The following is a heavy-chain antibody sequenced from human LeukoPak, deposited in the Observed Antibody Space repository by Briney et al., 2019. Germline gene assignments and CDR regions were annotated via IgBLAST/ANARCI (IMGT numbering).Heavy chain of an antibody. D-gene: IGHD2-2*01. Sequence: ASVKVSCKASGGTFSSYAISWVRQAPGQGLEWMGEIIPIFGTANYAQKFQGRVTITADESTSTAYMELSSLRSEDTAVYYCARGVVVVPAAPNWFDPWGQGTLVTVSS. J-gene: IGHJ5*02. CDR1: GGTFSSYA. CDR3: ARGVVVVPAAPNWFDP. CDR2: IIPIFGTA. V-gene: IGHV1-69*01.